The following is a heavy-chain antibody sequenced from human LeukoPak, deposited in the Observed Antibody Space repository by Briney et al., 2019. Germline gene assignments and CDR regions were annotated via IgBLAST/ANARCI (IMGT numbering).Heavy chain of an antibody. J-gene: IGHJ4*02. V-gene: IGHV3-48*01. CDR3: ARGLRFLEWLCYFDY. CDR1: GFTFSSYS. Sequence: PGGSLRLSCAASGFTFSSYSMNWVRQAPGKGLEWISYISSSSSTIYYADSVKGRFTISRDNAKNSLYLQMNSLRAEDTAVYYCARGLRFLEWLCYFDYWGQGTLVTVSS. CDR2: ISSSSSTI. D-gene: IGHD3-3*01.